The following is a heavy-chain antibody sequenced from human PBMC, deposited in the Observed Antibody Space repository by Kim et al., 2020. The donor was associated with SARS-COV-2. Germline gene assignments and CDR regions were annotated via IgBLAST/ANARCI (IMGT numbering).Heavy chain of an antibody. Sequence: KGRFTLSRENSKNRLYLQMNSLRAEETAVYYCARDLDYYDSSGYYPPLGYWGQGTLVTVSS. J-gene: IGHJ4*02. V-gene: IGHV3-53*01. CDR3: ARDLDYYDSSGYYPPLGY. D-gene: IGHD3-22*01.